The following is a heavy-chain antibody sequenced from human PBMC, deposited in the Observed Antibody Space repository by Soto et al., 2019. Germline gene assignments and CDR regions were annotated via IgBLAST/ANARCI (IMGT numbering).Heavy chain of an antibody. CDR3: ARDLLYYYDSSGYYYPSLYYGMDV. V-gene: IGHV1-18*01. J-gene: IGHJ6*02. Sequence: GASVKVSCKASGYTFTSYGISWVRQAPGQGLEWMGWISAYNGNTNYAQKLQGRVTMTTDTSTSTACMELRSLRSDDTAVYYCARDLLYYYDSSGYYYPSLYYGMDVWGQGTTVTVSS. CDR2: ISAYNGNT. CDR1: GYTFTSYG. D-gene: IGHD3-22*01.